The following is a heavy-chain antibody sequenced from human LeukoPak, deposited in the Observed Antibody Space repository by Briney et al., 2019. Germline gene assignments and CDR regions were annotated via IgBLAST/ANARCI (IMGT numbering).Heavy chain of an antibody. CDR2: ISGSGGST. J-gene: IGHJ4*02. Sequence: GGSLRLSCAASGFTVSSNYMSWVRQAPGKGLEGVSAISGSGGSTYYADSVKGRFTISRDDSKNTLYLQMHSLRAEDTAVYYCAKESLRVVPSATFDYWGQGTLVTVSS. D-gene: IGHD2-2*01. CDR1: GFTVSSNY. V-gene: IGHV3-23*01. CDR3: AKESLRVVPSATFDY.